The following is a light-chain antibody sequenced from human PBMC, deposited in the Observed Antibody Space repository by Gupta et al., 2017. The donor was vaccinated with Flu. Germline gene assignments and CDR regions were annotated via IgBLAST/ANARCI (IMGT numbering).Light chain of an antibody. CDR1: QSLLYTSNNKKY. CDR2: WAS. J-gene: IGKJ1*01. CDR3: EEEDIAPVE. V-gene: IGKV4-1*01. Sequence: DIVMTQSPDSLAVSPVESATIHCRPSQSLLYTSNNKKYLAWYQAKPGQPPKLLIRWASTREGGVPDGFSGRGSGTDLTLTISSRQAEDVAVYYCEEEDIAPVEFGQRTKVEIK.